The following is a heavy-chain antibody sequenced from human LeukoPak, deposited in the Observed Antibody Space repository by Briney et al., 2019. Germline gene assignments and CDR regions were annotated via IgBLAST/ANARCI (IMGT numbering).Heavy chain of an antibody. CDR3: AKGPLGYCSSTSCYPGLSYFDY. CDR1: GFTFDDYA. V-gene: IGHV3-9*01. CDR2: ISWNSGSI. J-gene: IGHJ4*02. D-gene: IGHD2-2*01. Sequence: GGSLRLSCAASGFTFDDYAMHWVRQAPGKGLEWVSGISWNSGSIGYADSVKGRFTISRDNAKNSLYLQMNSLRVEDTALYYCAKGPLGYCSSTSCYPGLSYFDYWGQGTLVTVSS.